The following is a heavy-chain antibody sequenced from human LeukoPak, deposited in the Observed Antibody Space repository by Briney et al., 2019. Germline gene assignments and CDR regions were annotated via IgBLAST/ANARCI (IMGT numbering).Heavy chain of an antibody. CDR3: ASHSASGSYWGYPSYIDV. Sequence: GGSLILSCAASGFTFSNYWMSWVRQAPGKGLESVANVKLDGSETEYVDSVEGRFTISRDNAKNSLYLQMNGLRGEDTAVYYCASHSASGSYWGYPSYIDVWGKGTTVTVSS. CDR1: GFTFSNYW. CDR2: VKLDGSET. D-gene: IGHD3-10*01. V-gene: IGHV3-7*01. J-gene: IGHJ6*03.